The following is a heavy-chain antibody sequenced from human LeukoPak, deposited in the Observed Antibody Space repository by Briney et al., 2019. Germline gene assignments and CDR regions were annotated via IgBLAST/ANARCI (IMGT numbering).Heavy chain of an antibody. Sequence: GGSLRLSCAASGFTFSSYSMTWVRQGPGKVLEWVSSISSSAAYIYYADSVKGRFTISRDKASTSLCLHMNSLRAEDTAVYYCARGRLDGGYSYLDWFDPWGQGTLVTVSS. V-gene: IGHV3-21*01. J-gene: IGHJ5*02. CDR1: GFTFSSYS. D-gene: IGHD5-18*01. CDR3: ARGRLDGGYSYLDWFDP. CDR2: ISSSAAYI.